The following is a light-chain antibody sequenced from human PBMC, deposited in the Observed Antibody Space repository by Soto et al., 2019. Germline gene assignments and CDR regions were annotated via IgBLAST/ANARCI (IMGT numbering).Light chain of an antibody. CDR1: SSNIGNNY. CDR2: ESN. CDR3: GTWDSSLSGTL. Sequence: QSVLTQPPSVSAAPGQMVTISCSRSSSNIGNNYVSWYQQLPGTAPKLLIYESNKRPSGIPDRFSGSKSGTSATLGITGLQTGDEADYYCGTWDSSLSGTLFGTGTKLTVL. J-gene: IGLJ1*01. V-gene: IGLV1-51*02.